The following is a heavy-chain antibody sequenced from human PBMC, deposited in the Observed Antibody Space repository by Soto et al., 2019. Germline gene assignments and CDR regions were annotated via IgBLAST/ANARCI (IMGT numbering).Heavy chain of an antibody. CDR2: ISSSSSTI. CDR1: GFTFSSYS. Sequence: PGGSLSLSCAASGFTFSSYSMNWVRQAPGKGLEWVSYISSSSSTIYYADSVKGRFTISRDNAKNSLYLQMNSLRAEDTAVYYCVTDLNWQGHWGQGTLVTVSS. CDR3: VTDLNWQGH. J-gene: IGHJ4*02. V-gene: IGHV3-48*01.